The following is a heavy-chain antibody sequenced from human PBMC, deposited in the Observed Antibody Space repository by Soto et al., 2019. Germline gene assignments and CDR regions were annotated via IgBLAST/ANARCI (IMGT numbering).Heavy chain of an antibody. V-gene: IGHV3-15*07. CDR3: TTGYSSTDLG. CDR1: GFIFSNAW. J-gene: IGHJ4*02. Sequence: DEQLVESGGGLVKPGGSLRLSCAASGFIFSNAWMNWVRQAPGKGLEWVGRIKSKISGGTTEYAAPVKGRFTVSRDDSERTVYLQMNSLKTEDTAVYYCTTGYSSTDLGWGPGTLVTVS. CDR2: IKSKISGGTT. D-gene: IGHD2-2*01.